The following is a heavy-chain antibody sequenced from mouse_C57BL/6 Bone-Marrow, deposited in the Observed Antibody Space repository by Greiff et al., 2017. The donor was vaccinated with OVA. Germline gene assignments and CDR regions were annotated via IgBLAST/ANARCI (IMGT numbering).Heavy chain of an antibody. V-gene: IGHV5-6*01. CDR1: GFTFSSYG. D-gene: IGHD2-5*01. Sequence: EVQRVESGGDLVKPGGSLKLSCAASGFTFSSYGMSWVRQTPDKRLEWVATISSGGSYTYYPDSVKGLFTISRDNAKNTLYLQMSSLKSEDTAMYYCARHTDYSKEASMDYWGQGTSVTVSS. J-gene: IGHJ4*01. CDR2: ISSGGSYT. CDR3: ARHTDYSKEASMDY.